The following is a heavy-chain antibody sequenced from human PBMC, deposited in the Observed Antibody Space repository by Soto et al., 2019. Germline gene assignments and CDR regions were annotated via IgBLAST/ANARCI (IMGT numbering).Heavy chain of an antibody. Sequence: QVHLVESGGGVVQPGRSLKLSCAASGFTFRSYDMHWVRQGPGKGLEWVAVIWFDGTKKYYADSVKGRFTISRDNSKNTVYLQMNSLRAEDTAVYYCAQDRKRFGIDYWGQGNLVTVSS. CDR3: AQDRKRFGIDY. J-gene: IGHJ4*02. CDR1: GFTFRSYD. D-gene: IGHD3-10*01. V-gene: IGHV3-33*06. CDR2: IWFDGTKK.